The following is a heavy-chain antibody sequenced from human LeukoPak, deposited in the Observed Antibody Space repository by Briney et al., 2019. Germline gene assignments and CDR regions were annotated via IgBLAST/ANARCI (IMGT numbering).Heavy chain of an antibody. V-gene: IGHV1-8*02. D-gene: IGHD6-19*01. CDR1: GYTFTGYY. CDR2: MNPNSGNT. J-gene: IGHJ4*02. Sequence: ASVKVSCKTSGYTFTGYYMHWVRQAPGQGLEWMGWMNPNSGNTGYAQKFQGRVTMTRNTSISTAYMELSSLRSEDTAVYYCARLPTVAHFDYWGQGTLVTVSS. CDR3: ARLPTVAHFDY.